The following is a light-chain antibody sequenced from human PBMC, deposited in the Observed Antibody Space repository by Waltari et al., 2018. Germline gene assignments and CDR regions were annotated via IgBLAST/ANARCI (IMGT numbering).Light chain of an antibody. CDR2: EAS. J-gene: IGLJ2*01. CDR1: SSDIGGYPY. CDR3: SSYAGSHTVLL. V-gene: IGLV2-8*01. Sequence: QSALTQPPSASGSPGQSVTISCTGTSSDIGGYPYVSWYQQHPGEAPKLILFEASKRSSGVPVRFAGSKAGNTASLTVSGLQADDEADYYCSSYAGSHTVLLFGGGTKLTVL.